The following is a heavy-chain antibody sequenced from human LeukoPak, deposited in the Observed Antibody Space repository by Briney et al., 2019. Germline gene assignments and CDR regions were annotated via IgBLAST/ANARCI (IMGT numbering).Heavy chain of an antibody. V-gene: IGHV4-39*01. Sequence: SETLSLTCTVSGVSISSSNSYWCWRRPPPGKRLEWIGSIYYTGNTYYNASLKSRVTISIDTSKNQISLRLTSVTATDTAMYYCARQTGSGLFTLPGGQGTLVTVSS. J-gene: IGHJ4*02. CDR2: IYYTGNT. CDR1: GVSISSSNSY. D-gene: IGHD3/OR15-3a*01. CDR3: ARQTGSGLFTLP.